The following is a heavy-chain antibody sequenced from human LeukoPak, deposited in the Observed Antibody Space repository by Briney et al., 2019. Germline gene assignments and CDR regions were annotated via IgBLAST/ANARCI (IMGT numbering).Heavy chain of an antibody. D-gene: IGHD5-18*01. CDR2: MNPNSGNT. CDR3: AKDLGVRLWPRSYFLFDY. J-gene: IGHJ4*02. CDR1: GYTFTSYG. Sequence: GASVKVSCKASGYTFTSYGINWVRQATGQGLEWMGWMNPNSGNTGYAQKFQGRVTMTRNTSISTAYMELSSLRSEDTAVYYCAKDLGVRLWPRSYFLFDYWGQGTLVTVSS. V-gene: IGHV1-8*01.